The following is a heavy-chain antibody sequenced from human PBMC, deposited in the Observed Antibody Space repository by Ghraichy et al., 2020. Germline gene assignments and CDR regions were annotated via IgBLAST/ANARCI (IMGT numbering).Heavy chain of an antibody. D-gene: IGHD3-10*01. CDR3: ARDDGSGSSALDI. Sequence: GESLNISCAASGFTFSSYSMNWVRQAPGKGLDWVSSISSISSYIYYADSVKGRFTISRDNAKNSLYLQMNSLRAEDTAVYYCARDDGSGSSALDIWGQGTMVTVSS. V-gene: IGHV3-21*01. J-gene: IGHJ3*02. CDR1: GFTFSSYS. CDR2: ISSISSYI.